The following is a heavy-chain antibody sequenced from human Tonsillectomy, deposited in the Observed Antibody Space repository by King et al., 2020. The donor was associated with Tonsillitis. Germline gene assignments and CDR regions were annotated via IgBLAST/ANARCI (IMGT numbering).Heavy chain of an antibody. V-gene: IGHV4-59*01. J-gene: IGHJ6*03. CDR2: IYYSGST. CDR3: AGGGLDPFYYYSYMDV. Sequence: QLQESGPGLVKPSETLSLTCTVSGGSISNYYWSWIRQPPGKGLEWIGYIYYSGSTKYNPSLKSRVTIVVDTSKNQFSLMLNSVTAADTAVYYFAGGGLDPFYYYSYMDVWGKGTTITVSS. CDR1: GGSISNYY. D-gene: IGHD1-26*01.